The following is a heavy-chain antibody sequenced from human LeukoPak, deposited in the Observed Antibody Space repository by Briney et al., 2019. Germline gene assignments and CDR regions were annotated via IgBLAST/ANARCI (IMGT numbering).Heavy chain of an antibody. V-gene: IGHV4-59*12. J-gene: IGHJ4*02. CDR3: ARRGAMGFY. CDR2: IYYSGST. CDR1: GGSISSYY. D-gene: IGHD5-18*01. Sequence: SETLSLTCTVSGGSISSYYWSWIRQSLGKGLEWIGYIYYSGSTNYNPSLKSRVTISVDTSKNQFSLKLSSVTAADTAVYYCARRGAMGFYWGQGTLVTVSS.